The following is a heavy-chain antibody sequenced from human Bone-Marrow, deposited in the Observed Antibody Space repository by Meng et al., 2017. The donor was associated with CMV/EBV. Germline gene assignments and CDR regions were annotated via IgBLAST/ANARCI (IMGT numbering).Heavy chain of an antibody. V-gene: IGHV3-33*06. CDR3: AKGKETAEAGTPGY. D-gene: IGHD6-13*01. CDR2: IWYDGSNK. CDR1: GFTFSSYG. J-gene: IGHJ4*02. Sequence: GESLKISCAASGFTFSSYGMTWVRQAPGKGLEWVAVIWYDGSNKYYADSVKGRFTISRDNSKNTLYLQMNSLRAEDTAVDYCAKGKETAEAGTPGYWGQRTLVTVSS.